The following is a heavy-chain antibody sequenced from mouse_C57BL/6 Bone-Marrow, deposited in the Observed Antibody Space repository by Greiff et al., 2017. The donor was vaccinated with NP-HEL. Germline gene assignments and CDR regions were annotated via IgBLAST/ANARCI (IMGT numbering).Heavy chain of an antibody. Sequence: VKLQESGPGLVAPSQSLSITCTVSGFSLTSYAISWVRQPPGKGLEWLGVIWTGGGTNYNSALKSRLSISKDNSKSQVFLKMNSLQTDDTARYYCARVYYSNPLGPYYAMDYWGQGTSVTVSS. CDR1: GFSLTSYA. CDR2: IWTGGGT. V-gene: IGHV2-9-1*01. CDR3: ARVYYSNPLGPYYAMDY. J-gene: IGHJ4*01. D-gene: IGHD2-5*01.